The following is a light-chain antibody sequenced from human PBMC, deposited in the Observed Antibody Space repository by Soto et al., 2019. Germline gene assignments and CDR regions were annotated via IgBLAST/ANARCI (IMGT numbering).Light chain of an antibody. J-gene: IGKJ1*01. CDR3: QQYGSSPWT. Sequence: ENVLTLSPGTLSLSPGERATLSCRASQSVSSNYLAWYQQKPGQAPRPLIYGASSRATGIPDRFSGSGAGTDFTLTISRLEPEDFAVYYCQQYGSSPWTFGQGTKVDIK. CDR2: GAS. V-gene: IGKV3-20*01. CDR1: QSVSSNY.